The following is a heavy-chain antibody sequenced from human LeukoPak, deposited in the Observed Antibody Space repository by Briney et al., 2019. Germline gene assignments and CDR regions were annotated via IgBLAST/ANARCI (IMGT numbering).Heavy chain of an antibody. V-gene: IGHV3-23*01. D-gene: IGHD1-26*01. J-gene: IGHJ4*02. CDR2: ISGGGGST. Sequence: GGSLRLSCAASGFTFSSYAMSWVLHAPGKGLEWVSAISGGGGSTYYADSVKGRFTISRDNSKNTLYLQMNSLRAEDTAVYYCAKAGSYYYFDYWGQGTLVTVSS. CDR1: GFTFSSYA. CDR3: AKAGSYYYFDY.